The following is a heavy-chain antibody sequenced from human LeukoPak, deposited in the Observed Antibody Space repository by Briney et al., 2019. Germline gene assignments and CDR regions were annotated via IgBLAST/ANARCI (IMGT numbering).Heavy chain of an antibody. CDR2: IIPIFGTA. V-gene: IGHV1-69*01. J-gene: IGHJ4*02. Sequence: ASVKVSCKASGGTFSSYAISWVRQAPGQGLEWMGGIIPIFGTANYAQKFQGRVTITADESTSTAYMELSSLRSGDTAVYYCARQAIAAAGPLDYWGQGTLVTVSS. CDR1: GGTFSSYA. CDR3: ARQAIAAAGPLDY. D-gene: IGHD6-13*01.